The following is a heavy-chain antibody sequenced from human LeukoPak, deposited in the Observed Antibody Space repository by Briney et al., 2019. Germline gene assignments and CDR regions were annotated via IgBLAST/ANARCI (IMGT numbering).Heavy chain of an antibody. CDR1: GFPFISYA. D-gene: IGHD1-26*01. V-gene: IGHV3-23*01. Sequence: GFLRLFWVAAGFPFISYAMSWGRQAPGEGLEVGSGISGSGGSTYYADSVKGRFTISRDNSKNTLYLQMNSLRAEDTAVYYCANRISYKELGAFDIWGQGTMVTVSS. CDR3: ANRISYKELGAFDI. CDR2: ISGSGGST. J-gene: IGHJ3*02.